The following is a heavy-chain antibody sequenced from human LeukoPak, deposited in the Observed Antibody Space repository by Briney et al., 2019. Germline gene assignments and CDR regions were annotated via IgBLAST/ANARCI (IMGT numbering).Heavy chain of an antibody. CDR3: ARDRGYSYGYFSLDAFDI. D-gene: IGHD5-18*01. Sequence: SETLSLTFTVSGGSISSYYWSWIRQPPGKGLEWIGYIYYSGSTNYNPSLKSRVTISVDTSKNQFSLKLSSVTAADTAVYYCARDRGYSYGYFSLDAFDIWGQGTMVTVSS. J-gene: IGHJ3*02. CDR1: GGSISSYY. V-gene: IGHV4-59*01. CDR2: IYYSGST.